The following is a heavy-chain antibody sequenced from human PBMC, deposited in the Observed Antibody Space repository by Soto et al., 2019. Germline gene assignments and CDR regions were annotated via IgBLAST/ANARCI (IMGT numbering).Heavy chain of an antibody. Sequence: ASVKVSCKASGYKFINHYIHWVRQAPVVGLEWMGVNNPNRGGTDYAQKFQGRVTMTTDTCATTVHMELISLRSEDTAVYFCAGDSFASVTSYSFDYWGQ. CDR3: AGDSFASVTSYSFDY. CDR1: GYKFINHY. CDR2: NNPNRGGT. D-gene: IGHD3-10*01. J-gene: IGHJ4*01. V-gene: IGHV1-46*01.